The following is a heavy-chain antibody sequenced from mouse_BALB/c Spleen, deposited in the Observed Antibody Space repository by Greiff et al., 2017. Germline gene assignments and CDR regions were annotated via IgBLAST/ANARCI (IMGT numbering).Heavy chain of an antibody. CDR2: INPGSGGT. D-gene: IGHD2-4*01. J-gene: IGHJ4*01. CDR1: GYAFTNYL. Sequence: QVQLKQSGAELVRPGTSVKVSCKASGYAFTNYLIEWVKQRPGQGLEWIGVINPGSGGTNYNEKFKGKATLTADKSSSTAYMQLSSLTSDDSAVYFCARWGMITTGMDYWGQGTSVTVSS. V-gene: IGHV1-54*01. CDR3: ARWGMITTGMDY.